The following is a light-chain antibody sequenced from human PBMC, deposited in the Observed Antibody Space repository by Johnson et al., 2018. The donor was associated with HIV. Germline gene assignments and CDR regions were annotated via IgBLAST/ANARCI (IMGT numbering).Light chain of an antibody. CDR1: SSNIGNNY. CDR3: GTWDSSLSANV. Sequence: SVLTQPPSVSAAPGQKVTISCSGSSSNIGNNYVSWYQQLPGTATKLLIYENNKRPSGIPDRFSGSKSGTSATLGITGLQTGDEADYYCGTWDSSLSANVFGTGTKVTVL. CDR2: ENN. V-gene: IGLV1-51*02. J-gene: IGLJ1*01.